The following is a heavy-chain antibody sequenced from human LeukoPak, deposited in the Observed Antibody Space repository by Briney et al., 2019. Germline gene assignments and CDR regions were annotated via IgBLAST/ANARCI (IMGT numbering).Heavy chain of an antibody. CDR1: GGSFSGYY. J-gene: IGHJ6*02. D-gene: IGHD4/OR15-4a*01. CDR2: INHSGST. V-gene: IGHV4-34*01. CDR3: ARGKVPTTPLYGMDV. Sequence: PSETLSLTCAVYGGSFSGYYWSWIRQPPGKGLEWIGEINHSGSTNYNPSLKSRVTISVDRSKNQFSLKLSSVTAADTAVYYCARGKVPTTPLYGMDVWGQGTTVTVSS.